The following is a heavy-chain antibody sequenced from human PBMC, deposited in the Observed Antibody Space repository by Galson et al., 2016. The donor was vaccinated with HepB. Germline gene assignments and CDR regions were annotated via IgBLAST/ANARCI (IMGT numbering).Heavy chain of an antibody. D-gene: IGHD3-3*01. V-gene: IGHV2-5*02. CDR3: AHSLASYYDSLNWFDP. CDR2: IYWDDDK. J-gene: IGHJ5*02. CDR1: GFSLSTSGVV. Sequence: PALVKPTQTLTLTCSFSGFSLSTSGVVVGWIRQPPGKAPEWLALIYWDDDKRYSPSLKSRLTITKDTSKNQVVLRMTNMDPVDTATYYCAHSLASYYDSLNWFDPWGQGTLVTVSS.